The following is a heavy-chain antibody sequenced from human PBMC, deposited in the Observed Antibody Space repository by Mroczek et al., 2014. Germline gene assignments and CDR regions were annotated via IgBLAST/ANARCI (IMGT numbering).Heavy chain of an antibody. CDR3: AKDRPEDIVVDHDAFDI. D-gene: IGHD2-2*01. J-gene: IGHJ3*02. CDR1: GFTFSSYA. Sequence: VQLVQSGGGLVQPGGSLRLSCAASGFTFSSYAMSWVRQAPGKGLEWVSAISGSGGSTYYADSVKGRFTISRDNSKNTLYLQMNSLRAEDTAVYYCAKDRPEDIVVDHDAFDIWGQGTMVTVSS. V-gene: IGHV3-23*04. CDR2: ISGSGGST.